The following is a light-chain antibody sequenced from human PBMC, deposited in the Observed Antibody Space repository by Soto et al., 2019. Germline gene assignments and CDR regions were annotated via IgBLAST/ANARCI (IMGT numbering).Light chain of an antibody. CDR2: AAS. J-gene: IGKJ1*01. CDR3: QHRYSTPRT. Sequence: DIQMTQSPSSLSASVGDRVTITCRASQSISSYLNWYQQKPGKAPKLLIYAASSLQSGVPSRFSGSASGTDFTLTISSLQPEDFATYYCQHRYSTPRTFGQGTTVEIK. CDR1: QSISSY. V-gene: IGKV1-39*01.